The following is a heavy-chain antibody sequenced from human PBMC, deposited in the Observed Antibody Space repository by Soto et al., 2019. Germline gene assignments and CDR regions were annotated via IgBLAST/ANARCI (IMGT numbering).Heavy chain of an antibody. Sequence: PSETLSLTCAVYGGSFSGYYWSWIRQPPGKGLEWIGEINHSGSTNYNPSLKSRVTISVDTSKNQFSLKLSSVTAADTAVYYCARHLPNYYYYYMDVWGKGTTVTVSS. CDR2: INHSGST. CDR3: ARHLPNYYYYYMDV. D-gene: IGHD2-8*01. J-gene: IGHJ6*03. CDR1: GGSFSGYY. V-gene: IGHV4-34*01.